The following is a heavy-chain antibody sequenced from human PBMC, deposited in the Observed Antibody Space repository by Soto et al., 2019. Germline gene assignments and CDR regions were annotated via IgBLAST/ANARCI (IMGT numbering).Heavy chain of an antibody. CDR3: ARSGYDSSNWFDP. D-gene: IGHD5-12*01. Sequence: QVQLVQSGAEVKKPGSSVKVSCKASGGTFSSYTISWVRQAPGQGLEWMGRIIPILGIANYAQKFQGRVTITADKSTSTAYMEVSSLRSKDTAVYYCARSGYDSSNWFDPWGQGTLVTVSS. CDR1: GGTFSSYT. V-gene: IGHV1-69*02. CDR2: IIPILGIA. J-gene: IGHJ5*02.